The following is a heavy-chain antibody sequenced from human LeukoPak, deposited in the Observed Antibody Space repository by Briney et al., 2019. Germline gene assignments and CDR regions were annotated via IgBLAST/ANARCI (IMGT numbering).Heavy chain of an antibody. CDR2: IYYSGST. J-gene: IGHJ4*02. CDR3: ARAAGAAAGPFDY. D-gene: IGHD6-13*01. Sequence: SETLSLTCTVSGGSISSYYWSWIRQPPGKGLEWIGYIYYSGSTNYNPSLKSRVTISVDTSKNQFSLKLSSVTAADTAVYYCARAAGAAAGPFDYWGQGTLVTVSS. CDR1: GGSISSYY. V-gene: IGHV4-59*01.